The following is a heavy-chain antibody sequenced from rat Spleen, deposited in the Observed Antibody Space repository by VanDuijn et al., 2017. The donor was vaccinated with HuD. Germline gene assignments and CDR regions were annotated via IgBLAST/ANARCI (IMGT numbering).Heavy chain of an antibody. D-gene: IGHD1-11*01. J-gene: IGHJ2*01. CDR1: GFTFSDHY. CDR2: INYDGSSI. V-gene: IGHV5-7*01. CDR3: ARLGGGPDY. Sequence: EVQLAESGGGLVQPGRSLKLSCAASGFTFSDHYMAWFRQAPTKGLEWVASINYDGSSIYYRDSVKGRFTISRDNAKSTLYLQMDSLRSEDTATYYCARLGGGPDYWGQGVMVTVSS.